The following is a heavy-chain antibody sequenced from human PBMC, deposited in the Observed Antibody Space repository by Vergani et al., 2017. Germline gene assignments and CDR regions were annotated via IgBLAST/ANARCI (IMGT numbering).Heavy chain of an antibody. D-gene: IGHD1-26*01. J-gene: IGHJ5*02. Sequence: QVQLQESGPGLVKPSETLSLTCTVSGGSISSYYWSWIRQPPGKGLEWIGYIYYSGSTNYNPSLKSRVTISVDTSKNQFSLKLSSVTAADTAVYYCATGIDLYNWFDPWGQGTLVTVSS. V-gene: IGHV4-59*01. CDR3: ATGIDLYNWFDP. CDR2: IYYSGST. CDR1: GGSISSYY.